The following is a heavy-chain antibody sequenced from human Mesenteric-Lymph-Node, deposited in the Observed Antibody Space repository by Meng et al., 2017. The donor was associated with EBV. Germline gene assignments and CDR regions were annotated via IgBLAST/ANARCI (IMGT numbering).Heavy chain of an antibody. CDR1: GGSISSSGDY. V-gene: IGHV4-39*01. Sequence: QRRLQESGQGWVKPSETLSLTCSVSGGSISSSGDYWGWFRQPPGKGLEWIGSIYDNGRTFYHNPSLKSRVTISLDTSKSQFSLRLTSVTAADTAVYYCARRLTGDHFFDVWGQGTLVTVSS. D-gene: IGHD7-27*01. CDR2: IYDNGRTF. J-gene: IGHJ4*02. CDR3: ARRLTGDHFFDV.